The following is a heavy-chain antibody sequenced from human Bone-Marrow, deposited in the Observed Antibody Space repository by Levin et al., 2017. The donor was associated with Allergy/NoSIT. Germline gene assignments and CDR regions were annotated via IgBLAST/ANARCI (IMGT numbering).Heavy chain of an antibody. CDR1: EYTFTGYY. D-gene: IGHD3-10*01. Sequence: GESLKISCKASEYTFTGYYMHWVRQAPGQGLEWMGWTNPNSGDTNYAPKFQGRVTMTRDTSISTAYMELSRQKSDDTAVYYCARDGGDGDYPDYWGQGTLVTVTS. CDR2: TNPNSGDT. V-gene: IGHV1-2*02. J-gene: IGHJ4*02. CDR3: ARDGGDGDYPDY.